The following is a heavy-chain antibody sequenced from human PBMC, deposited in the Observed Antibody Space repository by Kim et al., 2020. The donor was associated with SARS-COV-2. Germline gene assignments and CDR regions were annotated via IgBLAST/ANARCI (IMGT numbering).Heavy chain of an antibody. CDR2: IRSKAYGGTT. Sequence: GGSLRLSCTASGFTFGDYAMSWFRQAPGKGLEWVGFIRSKAYGGTTEYAASVKGRFTISRDDSKSIAYLQMNSLKTEDTAVYDCTRDGNYYGSGSYSDYYYYGMDVWGQGTTVTVSS. CDR1: GFTFGDYA. CDR3: TRDGNYYGSGSYSDYYYYGMDV. J-gene: IGHJ6*02. V-gene: IGHV3-49*03. D-gene: IGHD3-10*01.